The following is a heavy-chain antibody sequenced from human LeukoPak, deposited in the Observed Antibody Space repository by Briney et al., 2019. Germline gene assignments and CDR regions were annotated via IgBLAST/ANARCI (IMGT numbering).Heavy chain of an antibody. CDR2: IRSKAYGGTT. CDR3: TRDPAHGYRSSTSCYSHYYYGMDV. Sequence: GGSLRLSCTASGFTFGDYAMSWFRQAPGKGLEWVGFIRSKAYGGTTEYAASVKGRFTISRDDSKSIAYLQMNSLKTEDTAVYYCTRDPAHGYRSSTSCYSHYYYGMDVWGQGTTVTVSS. D-gene: IGHD2-2*01. CDR1: GFTFGDYA. V-gene: IGHV3-49*03. J-gene: IGHJ6*02.